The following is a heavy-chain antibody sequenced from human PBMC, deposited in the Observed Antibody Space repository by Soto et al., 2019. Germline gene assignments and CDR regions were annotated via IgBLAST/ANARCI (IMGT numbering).Heavy chain of an antibody. Sequence: GASVKVSCKASGYTFTGYYMHWVRQAPGQGLEWMGWINPNSGGTSYAQKFQGRVTMTRDTSISTAYMELSRLRSDDTAVYYCARVAAQDFWSGYLGYYYYGMDVWCQGTTVTVSS. J-gene: IGHJ6*02. CDR1: GYTFTGYY. CDR2: INPNSGGT. V-gene: IGHV1-2*02. CDR3: ARVAAQDFWSGYLGYYYYGMDV. D-gene: IGHD3-3*01.